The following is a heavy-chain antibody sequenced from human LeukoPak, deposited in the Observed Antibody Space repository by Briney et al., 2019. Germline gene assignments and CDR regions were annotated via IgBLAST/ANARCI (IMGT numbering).Heavy chain of an antibody. Sequence: GGSLRLSCAASGFTVSSNYVTWVRQAPGKGLEWVSVIYADGNTYYADSVKGRFIISRDNSKNTVHLQMSSLRAEDTAVYYCARLMASLDNWGQGALVTVSS. D-gene: IGHD2-8*01. CDR2: IYADGNT. CDR1: GFTVSSNY. V-gene: IGHV3-66*04. CDR3: ARLMASLDN. J-gene: IGHJ4*02.